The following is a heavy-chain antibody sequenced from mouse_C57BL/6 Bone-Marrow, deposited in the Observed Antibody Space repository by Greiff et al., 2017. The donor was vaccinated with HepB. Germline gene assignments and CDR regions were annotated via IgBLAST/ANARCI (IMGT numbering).Heavy chain of an antibody. Sequence: QVQLQQPGAELVKPGASVKLSCKASGYTFTSYWMHWVKQRPGQGLEWIGMIHPNSGSTNYNEKFKSKATLTVDKSSSTAYMQLSSLTSEDSAVYDCARLGDITTVRGYFDVWGTGTTVTVSS. CDR3: ARLGDITTVRGYFDV. CDR1: GYTFTSYW. J-gene: IGHJ1*03. V-gene: IGHV1-64*01. D-gene: IGHD1-1*01. CDR2: IHPNSGST.